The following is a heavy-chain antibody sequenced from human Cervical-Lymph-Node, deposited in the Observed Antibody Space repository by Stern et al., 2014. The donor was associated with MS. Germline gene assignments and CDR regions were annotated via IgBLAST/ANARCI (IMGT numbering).Heavy chain of an antibody. Sequence: VQLVESGPGLVKTSETLSLTCTVSVGSISSYYWNWIQQPPGKGLAWIGDIYYSGSTNYNHSLKSRVTISVDTSKIQFSLKLSSVTAADTAVYYCARGATQAFDPWGQGTLFTVSS. CDR3: ARGATQAFDP. J-gene: IGHJ5*02. V-gene: IGHV4-59*01. CDR1: VGSISSYY. CDR2: IYYSGST.